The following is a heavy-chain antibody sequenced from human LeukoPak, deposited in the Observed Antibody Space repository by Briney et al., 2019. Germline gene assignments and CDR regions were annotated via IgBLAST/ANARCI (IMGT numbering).Heavy chain of an antibody. CDR1: GGSISSSSYY. CDR2: IYTSGST. D-gene: IGHD6-13*01. CDR3: ARDVSGIGRGIAANWFDP. Sequence: SETLSLTCTVSGGSISSSSYYWGWIRQPAGKGLEWIGRIYTSGSTNYNPSLKSRVTISVDTSKNQFSLKLSSVTAADTAVYYCARDVSGIGRGIAANWFDPWGQGTLVTVSS. V-gene: IGHV4-61*02. J-gene: IGHJ5*02.